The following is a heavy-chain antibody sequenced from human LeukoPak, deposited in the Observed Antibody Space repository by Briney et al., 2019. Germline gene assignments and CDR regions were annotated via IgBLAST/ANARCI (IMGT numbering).Heavy chain of an antibody. Sequence: GGSLRLSCAASGFTFSSYWLSWVRQAPGKGLEWVANIKQDESEKYVDSLKGRFTISRDNAKNSLYLQMNSLRAEDTAVYYCARDKIEGPTKLDYWGQGILVTVSS. CDR1: GFTFSSYW. V-gene: IGHV3-7*01. CDR2: IKQDESEK. D-gene: IGHD1-1*01. J-gene: IGHJ4*02. CDR3: ARDKIEGPTKLDY.